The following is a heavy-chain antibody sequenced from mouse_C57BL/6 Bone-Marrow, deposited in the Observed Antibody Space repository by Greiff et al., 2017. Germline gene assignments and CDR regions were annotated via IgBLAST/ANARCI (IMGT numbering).Heavy chain of an antibody. Sequence: VQLKQSGAELVRPGASVKLPCTASGFNFKDDNIHWVKQRPEQGLEWIGWIDPEIGDTDYASKFPGKATITSATSANTAYLHLSSLTSEDTAVYYCSSFDGNYFDFWGQGTPLTVAS. V-gene: IGHV14-4*01. CDR1: GFNFKDDN. D-gene: IGHD2-3*01. J-gene: IGHJ2*01. CDR3: SSFDGNYFDF. CDR2: IDPEIGDT.